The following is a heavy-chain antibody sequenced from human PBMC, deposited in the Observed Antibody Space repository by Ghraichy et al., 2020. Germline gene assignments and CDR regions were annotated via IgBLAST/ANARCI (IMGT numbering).Heavy chain of an antibody. CDR1: GVTFSSYA. D-gene: IGHD1-26*01. CDR2: ISGGGGST. CDR3: AKGPKSGIYSGSYWWFDY. J-gene: IGHJ4*02. V-gene: IGHV3-23*01. Sequence: GGSLRLSCAASGVTFSSYAMTWVRQAPWKGLEWASIISGGGGSTYYADSVKGRFTISRENSKNTLYLQMNSLRAEDTAIYYCAKGPKSGIYSGSYWWFDYWGQGTLVTVSS.